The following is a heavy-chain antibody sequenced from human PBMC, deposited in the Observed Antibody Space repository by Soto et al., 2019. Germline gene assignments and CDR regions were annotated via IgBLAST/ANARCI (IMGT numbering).Heavy chain of an antibody. D-gene: IGHD6-19*01. J-gene: IGHJ6*02. Sequence: PSETLSLTCTVFGGSIRSYYWSWVRRPPGKGLEWIGYVYNSGSTTYSPSFKSRVTISADTSRNQFSLKLTSVTAADTAVYYCARGIEGWYQGRYYYGMDVWGQGTTVTVS. CDR1: GGSIRSYY. CDR3: ARGIEGWYQGRYYYGMDV. CDR2: VYNSGST. V-gene: IGHV4-59*01.